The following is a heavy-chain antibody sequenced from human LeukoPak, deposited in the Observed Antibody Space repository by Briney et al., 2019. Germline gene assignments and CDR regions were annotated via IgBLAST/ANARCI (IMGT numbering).Heavy chain of an antibody. Sequence: SETLSLTCAVYGGSFSGYYWSWIHQPPGKGLEWIGEINHSGSTNYNPSLKSRVTMSVDTSKNQFSLKLSSVTAADTAVYYCAAESHCSGGSCYSGVRTFDPWGQGTLVTVSS. CDR2: INHSGST. J-gene: IGHJ5*02. V-gene: IGHV4-34*01. CDR1: GGSFSGYY. CDR3: AAESHCSGGSCYSGVRTFDP. D-gene: IGHD2-15*01.